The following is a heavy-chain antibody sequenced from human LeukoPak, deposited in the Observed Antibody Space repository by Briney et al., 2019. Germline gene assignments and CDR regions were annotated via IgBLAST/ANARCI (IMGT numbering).Heavy chain of an antibody. V-gene: IGHV4-34*01. Sequence: PSETLSLTCAVYGGSFSGYYWSWIRQPPGKGLEWIGEINHSGSTNYNPSLKSRVTISVDTSKNQFSLKLSSVTAADTAVYYCARGRRNLAAWGQGTLVTVSS. CDR1: GGSFSGYY. J-gene: IGHJ5*02. CDR3: ARGRRNLAA. CDR2: INHSGST.